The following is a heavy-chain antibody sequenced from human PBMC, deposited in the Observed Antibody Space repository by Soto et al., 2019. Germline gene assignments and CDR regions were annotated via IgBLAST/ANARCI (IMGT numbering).Heavy chain of an antibody. Sequence: GGSLRLSCAASGFTFSDYYMSWIRQAPGKGLEWVSYISSSGSTIYYADSVKGRFTISRDNAKNSLYLQMNSLRAEDTAVYYCARSERHCSGGSCYSGWYYYYMDVWGKGTTVTVPS. CDR1: GFTFSDYY. J-gene: IGHJ6*03. D-gene: IGHD2-15*01. V-gene: IGHV3-11*01. CDR3: ARSERHCSGGSCYSGWYYYYMDV. CDR2: ISSSGSTI.